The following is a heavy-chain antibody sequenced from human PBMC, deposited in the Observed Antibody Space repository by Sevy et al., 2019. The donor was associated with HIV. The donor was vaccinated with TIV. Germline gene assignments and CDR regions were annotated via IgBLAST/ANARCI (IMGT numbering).Heavy chain of an antibody. CDR3: AKEVSEHSCSDY. CDR2: IGGSADYT. D-gene: IGHD3-10*02. CDR1: GFTFSSYA. J-gene: IGHJ4*02. V-gene: IGHV3-23*01. Sequence: GGSLRLSCVTSGFTFSSYAMSWVRQTPGKGLEWVSAIGGSADYTYYADSVKGRFTISRDNSKNTLYLQMNGLRAEDTAVYYCAKEVSEHSCSDYWGQGTLVTDSS.